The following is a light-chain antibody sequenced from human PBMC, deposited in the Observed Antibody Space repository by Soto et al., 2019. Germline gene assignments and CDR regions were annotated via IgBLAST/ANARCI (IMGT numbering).Light chain of an antibody. V-gene: IGKV3-15*01. Sequence: EIVMTQSPATMSVSPGERATLSCRASQSVSTNLAWYQQKPGQAPRLLIFGASNRATAVPARFTASGSGTEFTLTISSLQSEDFAFYYCQQYNTWPPLTFGGGTKVEIK. CDR3: QQYNTWPPLT. CDR1: QSVSTN. CDR2: GAS. J-gene: IGKJ4*01.